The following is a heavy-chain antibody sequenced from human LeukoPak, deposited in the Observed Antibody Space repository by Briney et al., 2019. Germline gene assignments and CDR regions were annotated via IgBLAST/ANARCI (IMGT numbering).Heavy chain of an antibody. CDR1: GFTFKTYT. D-gene: IGHD6-13*01. V-gene: IGHV3-21*01. J-gene: IGHJ2*01. CDR2: ISSSSYI. CDR3: ARDSSSWPHWCFDL. Sequence: GGSLRLSCAASGFTFKTYTMHWVRQAPGMGLEWVSSISSSSYIFYADSVKGRFTISRDNAKNSLYLQMNSLRAEDTAVYYCARDSSSWPHWCFDLWGRGTLVTVSS.